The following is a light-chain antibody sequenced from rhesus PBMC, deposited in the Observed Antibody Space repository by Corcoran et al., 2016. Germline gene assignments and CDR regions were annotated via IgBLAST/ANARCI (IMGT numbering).Light chain of an antibody. CDR1: QSVSSS. CDR2: DTT. CDR3: QQYSNWPLT. J-gene: IGKJ4*01. Sequence: EIVLTQSPATLSLSPGERGTLSCRASQSVSSSLAWYHQKPGQAPRLLTYDTTNRATGIPDRFRGSGSGTDLLLTISSLEPEDVGVYYWQQYSNWPLTFGGGTKVELK. V-gene: IGKV3-35*01.